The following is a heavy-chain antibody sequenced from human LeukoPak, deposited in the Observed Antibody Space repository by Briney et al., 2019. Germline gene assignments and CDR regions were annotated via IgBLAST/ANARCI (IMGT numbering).Heavy chain of an antibody. V-gene: IGHV3-49*04. CDR1: GFTFGGYA. CDR3: TRALMTTTDY. CDR2: IRSKAYGGTT. Sequence: SGGSLRLSCTASGFTFGGYAVSWVRQAPGKGLEWVGFIRSKAYGGTTEYAASVKGRFTISRDDSKSIAYLQMNSLKTEDTAVYYCTRALMTTTDYWGQGTLVTVSS. D-gene: IGHD4-11*01. J-gene: IGHJ4*02.